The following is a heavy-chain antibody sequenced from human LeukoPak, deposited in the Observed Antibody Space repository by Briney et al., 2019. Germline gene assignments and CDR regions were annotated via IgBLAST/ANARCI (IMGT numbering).Heavy chain of an antibody. CDR3: AKDFGVYYDRYNFDY. CDR1: GFTFSTFA. J-gene: IGHJ4*02. V-gene: IGHV3-23*01. CDR2: IFPSGGEI. D-gene: IGHD3-22*01. Sequence: GGSLRLSCAASGFTFSTFAMIWVRQPPGKGLEWVSSIFPSGGEIHYADSVRGRFTISRDNSKNTLYLQMNSLRAEDTAVYYCAKDFGVYYDRYNFDYWGQGTLVTVSS.